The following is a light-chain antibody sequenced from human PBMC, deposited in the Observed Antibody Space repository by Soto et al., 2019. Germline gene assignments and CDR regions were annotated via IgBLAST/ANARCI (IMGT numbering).Light chain of an antibody. Sequence: SYELTQPPSVSVAPGKTARITCGGNNIGSKSVHWYQQKPGQAPVLVIYYDSDRPSGIPERFSGSNSGNTASLTISGLQAEDEADYYCSSYTSSSTSFGGGTKLTVL. CDR1: NIGSKS. V-gene: IGLV3-21*01. CDR3: SSYTSSSTS. CDR2: YDS. J-gene: IGLJ2*01.